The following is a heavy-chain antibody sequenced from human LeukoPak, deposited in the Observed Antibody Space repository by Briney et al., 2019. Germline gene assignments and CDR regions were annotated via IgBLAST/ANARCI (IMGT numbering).Heavy chain of an antibody. V-gene: IGHV4-59*01. CDR2: IYYSGTT. Sequence: PSETLSLTCTVSGGSISSYYWSWIRQPPGKGLEWIGYIYYSGTTNYNPSLKSRVTISVDTSKNQFPLKLSSVTAADTAVYYCARGVYIAAAQYGYWGQGTLVTVSS. J-gene: IGHJ4*02. D-gene: IGHD6-13*01. CDR3: ARGVYIAAAQYGY. CDR1: GGSISSYY.